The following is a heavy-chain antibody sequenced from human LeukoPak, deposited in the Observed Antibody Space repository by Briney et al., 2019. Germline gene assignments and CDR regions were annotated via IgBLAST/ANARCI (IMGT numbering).Heavy chain of an antibody. CDR1: GGSLSSYH. CDR2: IYNSGNT. Sequence: KTSETLSLTCTVSGGSLSSYHWSWIRQPPGKGLEWIGYIYNSGNTNYNPSLKSRATISVDTPKNQFSLKLSSVTAADTAVYYCARRLLGGYYNWYFDLWARGTLVTVSS. V-gene: IGHV4-59*08. CDR3: ARRLLGGYYNWYFDL. J-gene: IGHJ2*01. D-gene: IGHD3-22*01.